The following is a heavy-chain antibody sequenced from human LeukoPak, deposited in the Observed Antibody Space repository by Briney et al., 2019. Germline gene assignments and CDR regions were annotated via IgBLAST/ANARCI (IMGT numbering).Heavy chain of an antibody. CDR1: GYSISSGYY. CDR3: ARGDYYDSSGRGAFDI. Sequence: SETLSLTCTVSGYSISSGYYWGWIRQPPGKGLGWIGSIYHSGSTYYNPSLKSRVTISVDTSKNQFSLKLSSVTAADTAVYYCARGDYYDSSGRGAFDIWGQGTMVTVSS. D-gene: IGHD3-22*01. CDR2: IYHSGST. V-gene: IGHV4-38-2*02. J-gene: IGHJ3*02.